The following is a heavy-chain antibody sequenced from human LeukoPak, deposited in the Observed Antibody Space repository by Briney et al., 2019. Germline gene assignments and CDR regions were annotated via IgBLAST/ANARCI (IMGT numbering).Heavy chain of an antibody. CDR1: GYSLTSYW. CDR2: IYPDDSET. CDR3: ARHYPGGDYFIDY. D-gene: IGHD4-17*01. V-gene: IGHV5-51*01. J-gene: IGHJ4*02. Sequence: GESLKISCKGSGYSLTSYWIGWVRQMPGKGLEWVGIIYPDDSETRYSPPFQDQVTISADKSISTAYLQWSSLKASDTAMYYCARHYPGGDYFIDYWGQGTLVTVSS.